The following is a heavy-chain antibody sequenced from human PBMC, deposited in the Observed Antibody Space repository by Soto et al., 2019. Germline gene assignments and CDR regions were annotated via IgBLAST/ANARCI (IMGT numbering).Heavy chain of an antibody. D-gene: IGHD6-19*01. CDR2: ISHDGSFK. J-gene: IGHJ5*02. V-gene: IGHV3-30*18. CDR3: AKLEGSVPVDGDWFDP. CDR1: GFSFSSHG. Sequence: QVQLVESGGGVVQPGRSLRLSCAASGFSFSSHGMHWVRQAPGRGLEWVAVISHDGSFKSYADSLRGRFTVSRDNSKNTLYLQIHSLIPEDTAVYYCAKLEGSVPVDGDWFDPWGQGTLVTVSS.